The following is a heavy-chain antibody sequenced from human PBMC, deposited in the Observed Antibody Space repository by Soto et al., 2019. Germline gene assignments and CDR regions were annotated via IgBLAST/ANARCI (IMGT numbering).Heavy chain of an antibody. CDR1: GFTFSSYW. V-gene: IGHV3-74*01. CDR2: INSDGGST. CDR3: VRGEGGWETY. Sequence: VGSLRLSCAASGFTFSSYWMHWVRQAPGKGLVWVSRINSDGGSTTYADSVKGRFTISRDNAKNTLYLQMNSLRAEDTAVYYCVRGEGGWETYWGQGTLVTVS. J-gene: IGHJ4*02. D-gene: IGHD6-19*01.